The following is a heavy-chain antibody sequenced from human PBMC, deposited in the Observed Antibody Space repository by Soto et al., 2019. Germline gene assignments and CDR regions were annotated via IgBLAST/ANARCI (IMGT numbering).Heavy chain of an antibody. J-gene: IGHJ6*02. D-gene: IGHD6-13*01. Sequence: PSETLSLTCTVSGGSIRSYYWSWIRQPAGKGLEWIGRIYTSGGTNYNPSLKNRVTMSADTSKKQFSLRRTSETAADTAVYYCARGTAAGVDYGMDVWGQGTTVTVSS. CDR1: GGSIRSYY. V-gene: IGHV4-4*07. CDR2: IYTSGGT. CDR3: ARGTAAGVDYGMDV.